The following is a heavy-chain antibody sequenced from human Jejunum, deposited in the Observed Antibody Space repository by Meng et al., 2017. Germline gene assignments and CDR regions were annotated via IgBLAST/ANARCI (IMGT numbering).Heavy chain of an antibody. CDR2: IRSRPYGGTS. V-gene: IGHV3-49*03. CDR1: GFTFSDYC. CDR3: ARGPKNLGIHEGYFDS. D-gene: IGHD1-26*01. J-gene: IGHJ4*02. Sequence: GGSLRLSCTAAGFTFSDYCMSWFRQAPGKGLEWVSFIRSRPYGGTSEYAASVKGRFTISRDNSKNIAYLLMDSLETEDTAVYYCARGPKNLGIHEGYFDSWGQGTLVTVSS.